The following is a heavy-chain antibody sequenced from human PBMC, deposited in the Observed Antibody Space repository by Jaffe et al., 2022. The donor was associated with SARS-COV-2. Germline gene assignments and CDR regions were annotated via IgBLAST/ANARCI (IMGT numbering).Heavy chain of an antibody. CDR1: GFTVSNNY. V-gene: IGHV3-66*02. J-gene: IGHJ4*02. CDR2: IYSGGST. CDR3: ARDDLDY. Sequence: EVQLVESGGGLVQPGGSLRLSCEASGFTVSNNYMSWVRQAPGKGLEWVSVIYSGGSTYNADSVRGRFTLSRDNSKNTLYLQMNSLRAEDTAVYYCARDDLDYWGQGTLVTVSS.